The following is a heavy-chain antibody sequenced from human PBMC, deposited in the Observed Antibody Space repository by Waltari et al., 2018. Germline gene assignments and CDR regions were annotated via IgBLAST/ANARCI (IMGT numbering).Heavy chain of an antibody. CDR3: ARAYRRGGDSALGIFDY. D-gene: IGHD4-17*01. CDR1: GGSISSHY. CDR2: IYYSGST. J-gene: IGHJ4*02. Sequence: QVQLQESGPGLVKPSETLSLTCTVSGGSISSHYWSWIRQPPGKGLEWIGYIYYSGSTNYNPSLKSRVTISVDTSKNQFSLKLSSVTAADTAVYYCARAYRRGGDSALGIFDYWGQGTLVIVSS. V-gene: IGHV4-59*11.